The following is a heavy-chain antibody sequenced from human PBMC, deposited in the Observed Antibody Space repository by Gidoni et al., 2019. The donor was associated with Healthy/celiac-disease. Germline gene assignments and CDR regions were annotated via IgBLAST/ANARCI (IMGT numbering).Heavy chain of an antibody. J-gene: IGHJ3*02. CDR3: ARVVELRFLEWAFDI. D-gene: IGHD3-3*01. V-gene: IGHV3-30-3*01. Sequence: QVQLVESGGGVVQPGRSLRLSCAASGVTFSSYAMHWVRQAPRKGLEWVAVLSYDGSNKYYADSVKGRFTISRDNSKNTLYLQMNSLRAEDTAVYYCARVVELRFLEWAFDIWGQGTMVTVSS. CDR2: LSYDGSNK. CDR1: GVTFSSYA.